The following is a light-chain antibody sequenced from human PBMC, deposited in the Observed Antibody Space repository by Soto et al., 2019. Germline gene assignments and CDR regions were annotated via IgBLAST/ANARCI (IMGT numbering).Light chain of an antibody. J-gene: IGKJ2*01. CDR1: RDIANY. V-gene: IGKV1-33*01. CDR2: DAS. CDR3: HQYDNRPFT. Sequence: IQMTQSPSSLSASVGDRVTITCQASRDIANYLNWYQLKPGKAPNLLIYDASNLEAGVQLRFSGSRSGSHFTLTISGLLPEDMGTYYCHQYDNRPFTFGQGTKLEIK.